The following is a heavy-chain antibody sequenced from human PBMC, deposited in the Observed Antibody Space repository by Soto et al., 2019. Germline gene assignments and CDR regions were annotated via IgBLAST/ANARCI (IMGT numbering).Heavy chain of an antibody. CDR2: ISGSGGST. CDR3: SSTSWATYHYYGMDV. J-gene: IGHJ6*02. V-gene: IGHV3-23*01. D-gene: IGHD2-2*01. Sequence: GGSLRLSCAVPGFASSSYAMHWVRQAPGKGLEWVPAISGSGGSTYYADSVKGRSTISRDNPKNTLYLQRNSLRAEDTAVYYCSSTSWATYHYYGMDVWGQGTTVTVSS. CDR1: GFASSSYA.